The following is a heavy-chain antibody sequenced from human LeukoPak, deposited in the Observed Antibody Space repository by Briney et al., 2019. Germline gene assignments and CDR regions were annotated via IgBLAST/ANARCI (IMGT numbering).Heavy chain of an antibody. Sequence: GGSLRLSCAASGFTFSSYGMSWVRQAPGKGLEWVSAISGSGGSTYYADSVKGRFTISRDNSKNTLYLQMNSLRAEDTAVYYCAKGRNYCSSTSCYAFDYWDQGTLVTVSS. CDR2: ISGSGGST. V-gene: IGHV3-23*01. D-gene: IGHD2-2*01. CDR1: GFTFSSYG. J-gene: IGHJ4*02. CDR3: AKGRNYCSSTSCYAFDY.